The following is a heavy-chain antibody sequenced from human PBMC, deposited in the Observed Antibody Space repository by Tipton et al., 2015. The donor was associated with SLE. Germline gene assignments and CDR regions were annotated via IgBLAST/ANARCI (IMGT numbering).Heavy chain of an antibody. CDR2: SNSSGSA. J-gene: IGHJ4*02. V-gene: IGHV4-34*01. CDR1: GGSLSDYY. Sequence: TLSLTCAVYGGSLSDYYWSWIRQSPGKGLECIGESNSSGSANYHPSLKSRATISIDTSKNQFSLKLTSVTAADTAVYYCARGKISWAIFVVRNYFDSWSPGTVVTVSS. D-gene: IGHD2-21*01. CDR3: ARGKISWAIFVVRNYFDS.